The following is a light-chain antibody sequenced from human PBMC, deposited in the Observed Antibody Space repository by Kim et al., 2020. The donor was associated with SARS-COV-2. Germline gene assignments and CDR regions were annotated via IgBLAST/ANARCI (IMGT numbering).Light chain of an antibody. J-gene: IGKJ4*01. CDR1: QRITTY. Sequence: DIQMTQSPSSLSASVGDSITITCRASQRITTYLNWYQQQPGKAPRLLIYAASSLQSGVPSRFSGSGSGTDFTLTINSLQPEDFATYYSQQSFTTPLRTFGGGTKVDIK. CDR2: AAS. CDR3: QQSFTTPLRT. V-gene: IGKV1-39*01.